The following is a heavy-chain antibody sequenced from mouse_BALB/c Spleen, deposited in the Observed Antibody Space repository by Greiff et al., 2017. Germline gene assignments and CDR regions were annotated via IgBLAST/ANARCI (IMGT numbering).Heavy chain of an antibody. CDR3: AIYYGSSYRAMDY. Sequence: EVQLVESGGGLVKPGGSLKLSCAASGFTFSSYAMSWVRQTPEKRLEWVATISSGGSYTYYPDSVKGRFTISRDNAKNTLYLQMSSLRSEDTAMYYCAIYYGSSYRAMDYWGQGTSVTVSS. CDR2: ISSGGSYT. V-gene: IGHV5-9-3*01. D-gene: IGHD1-1*01. CDR1: GFTFSSYA. J-gene: IGHJ4*01.